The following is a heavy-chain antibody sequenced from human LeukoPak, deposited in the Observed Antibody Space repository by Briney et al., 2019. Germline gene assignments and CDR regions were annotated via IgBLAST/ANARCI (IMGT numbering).Heavy chain of an antibody. CDR3: ARDVAVAVAGSSYYYYMDV. V-gene: IGHV3-21*01. D-gene: IGHD6-19*01. Sequence: PGGSLRPSCAASGFTFSSYSMNWVRQAPGKGLEWVSSISSSSSYIYYADSVKGRFTISRDNAKNSLYLQMNSLRAEDTAVYYCARDVAVAVAGSSYYYYMDVWGKGTTVTVSS. CDR1: GFTFSSYS. J-gene: IGHJ6*03. CDR2: ISSSSSYI.